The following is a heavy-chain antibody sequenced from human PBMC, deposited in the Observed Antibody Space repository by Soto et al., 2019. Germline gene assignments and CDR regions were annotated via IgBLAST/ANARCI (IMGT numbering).Heavy chain of an antibody. CDR1: GFTFTSYA. D-gene: IGHD2-2*01. CDR2: ISDSGGST. CDR3: AKFFSNPYCDSTSCPGDY. J-gene: IGHJ4*02. V-gene: IGHV3-23*01. Sequence: GGSLRLSCAASGFTFTSYAMSWVRQAPGKGLEWVSAISDSGGSTYYADSVKGRFTMSRDNSKNTLYLQMNSLRAEDTAVYYCAKFFSNPYCDSTSCPGDYWGQGTLVTVSS.